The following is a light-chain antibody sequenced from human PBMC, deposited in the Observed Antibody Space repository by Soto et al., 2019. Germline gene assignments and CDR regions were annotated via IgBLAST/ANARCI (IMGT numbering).Light chain of an antibody. J-gene: IGLJ2*01. Sequence: QPVLTQSPSASASLGASVKLTCTLSSGHSSYAIAWHQQQPEKGPRYLMKLNSDGSHRKGDGIPDRFSGSSSGAERYLTISSLQSDDEADYYCQTWGTGIQVFGGGTKLTVL. CDR2: LNSDGSH. CDR1: SGHSSYA. V-gene: IGLV4-69*01. CDR3: QTWGTGIQV.